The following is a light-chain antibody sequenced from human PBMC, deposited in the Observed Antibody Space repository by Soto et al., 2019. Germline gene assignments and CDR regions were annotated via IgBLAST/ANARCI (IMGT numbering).Light chain of an antibody. V-gene: IGKV3-20*01. CDR3: QHFGRSLWT. J-gene: IGKJ1*01. Sequence: EIVLTQSPGTLSLSPGDSVTLSCRASQTVTGNYIAWYQQKPGQAPRLLIFGAANRATDIPDRFSGSGSETDFTLTIKRMETADFAVYFCQHFGRSLWTFGQGTKVDIK. CDR2: GAA. CDR1: QTVTGNY.